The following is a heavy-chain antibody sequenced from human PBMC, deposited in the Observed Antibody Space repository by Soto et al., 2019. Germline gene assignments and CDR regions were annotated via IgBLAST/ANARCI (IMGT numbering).Heavy chain of an antibody. V-gene: IGHV4-39*01. D-gene: IGHD6-19*01. J-gene: IGHJ6*02. CDR1: GSCVGSSSYH. CDR3: ARGGGSGWRIYYYGMDV. Sequence: SETRWCTGSAAGSCVGSSSYHSAWLSHPPGRGPGRIWSNSYSGSTYYTPSLKSRVIISVDTSKKHFSLKLSSVTAADTAVYYCARGGGSGWRIYYYGMDVWGQETTVAVSS. CDR2: NSYSGST.